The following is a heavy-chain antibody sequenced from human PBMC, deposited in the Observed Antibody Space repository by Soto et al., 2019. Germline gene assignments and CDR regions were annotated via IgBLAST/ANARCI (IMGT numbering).Heavy chain of an antibody. J-gene: IGHJ3*02. D-gene: IGHD5-12*01. Sequence: QVQLVQAGAQVKKPGASVKVSCKASGYTFDNYALHWVRQAPGRRLEWMGWIQAGNGYTKYSQRFQGRVTITRYTTVSTVHMDLSSLRSEDTAVYYCAGVQYSGYDFKLAFDIWGQGTMVTVSS. CDR1: GYTFDNYA. CDR2: IQAGNGYT. CDR3: AGVQYSGYDFKLAFDI. V-gene: IGHV1-3*01.